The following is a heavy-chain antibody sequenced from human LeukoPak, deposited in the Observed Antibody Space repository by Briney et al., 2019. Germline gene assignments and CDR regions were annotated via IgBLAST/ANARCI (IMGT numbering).Heavy chain of an antibody. D-gene: IGHD1-1*01. CDR2: ISAYNGNT. V-gene: IGHV1-18*01. CDR3: ARDWKRGAYYFDY. Sequence: ASVKVSCKASGYTFTSYGISWVRQAPGQGLEWMGWISAYNGNTNYAQKLQGRVTMTTDTSTITAYMELSSLRSDDTAVYSCARDWKRGAYYFDYWGQGTLVTVSS. J-gene: IGHJ4*02. CDR1: GYTFTSYG.